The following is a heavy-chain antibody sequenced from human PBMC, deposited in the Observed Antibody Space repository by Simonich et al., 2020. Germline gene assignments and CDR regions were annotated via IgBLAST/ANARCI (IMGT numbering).Heavy chain of an antibody. V-gene: IGHV1-2*02. CDR2: LNPNSGGT. CDR1: GYTFTGYY. Sequence: QVQLVQSGAEVKKPGASVKVSCKASGYTFTGYYMHWVRQAPGQELEWMGWLNPNSGGTNYEQKCQGRVTMTRYTSISSAYMELSRLRSDDTAVYYCARVPPTSGSYYYYYYMDVWGKGTTVTVSS. D-gene: IGHD1-26*01. CDR3: ARVPPTSGSYYYYYYMDV. J-gene: IGHJ6*03.